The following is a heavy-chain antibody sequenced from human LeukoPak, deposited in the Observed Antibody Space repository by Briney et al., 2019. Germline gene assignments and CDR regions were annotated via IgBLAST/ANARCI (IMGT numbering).Heavy chain of an antibody. CDR3: ARDITIFGDYGMDV. CDR2: IWYDGSNK. J-gene: IGHJ6*02. Sequence: PGRSLRLSCAASGFTFSSYGMHWVRQAPGKGLEWVAVIWYDGSNKYYADSVKGRFTISRDNSKNTLYMQMNSLRAEDTAVYYCARDITIFGDYGMDVWGQGTPVTVSS. CDR1: GFTFSSYG. V-gene: IGHV3-33*01. D-gene: IGHD3-3*01.